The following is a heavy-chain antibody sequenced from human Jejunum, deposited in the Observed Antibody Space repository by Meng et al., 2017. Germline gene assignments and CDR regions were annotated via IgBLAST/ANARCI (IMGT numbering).Heavy chain of an antibody. J-gene: IGHJ5*02. CDR3: AHRLAYSTNYNVGWFDP. Sequence: QISLKDDGPTPVKPTQTLTLTCTFSGFSLSTPGVGVGWIRQPPGKALECLALIYWDDDKRYNPSLRNRLAITKDTSKNQVVLTMTNMDPVDTATYYCAHRLAYSTNYNVGWFDPWGQGTLVTVSS. CDR2: IYWDDDK. V-gene: IGHV2-5*02. CDR1: GFSLSTPGVG. D-gene: IGHD6-13*01.